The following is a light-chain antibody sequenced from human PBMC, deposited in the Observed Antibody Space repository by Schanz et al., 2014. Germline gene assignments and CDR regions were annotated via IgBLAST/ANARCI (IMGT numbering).Light chain of an antibody. CDR2: EGT. CDR1: SSDVGSYNL. V-gene: IGLV2-23*01. CDR3: SSNAGSNNLI. Sequence: HSALTQPASVSGSPGQSITISCTGTSSDVGSYNLVSWYQQHPDKAPKLIIYEGTKRPSGVSNRFSGSESGNTASLTISGLQADDEADYYCSSNAGSNNLIFGGGTKLTVL. J-gene: IGLJ2*01.